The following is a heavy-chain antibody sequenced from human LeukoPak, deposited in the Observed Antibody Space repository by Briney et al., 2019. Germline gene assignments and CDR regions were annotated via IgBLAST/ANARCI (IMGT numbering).Heavy chain of an antibody. Sequence: ASVKVSCKASGYTFTSYYMHWVRQAPGQGLEWMGIINPSGGSTSYAQKFQGRVTMTEDTSTDTAYMELSSLRSDDTAVYYCATEGPNYVWGSYRHRFDFWGQGTLVTVSS. CDR2: INPSGGST. D-gene: IGHD3-16*02. CDR1: GYTFTSYY. V-gene: IGHV1-46*01. CDR3: ATEGPNYVWGSYRHRFDF. J-gene: IGHJ4*02.